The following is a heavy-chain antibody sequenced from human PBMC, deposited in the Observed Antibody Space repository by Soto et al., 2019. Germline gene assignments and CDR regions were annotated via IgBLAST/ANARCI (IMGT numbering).Heavy chain of an antibody. J-gene: IGHJ4*02. CDR1: VFTFDDNA. CDR2: INWKSDI. CDR3: AISQDRGGRTTFIY. Sequence: HPRRSLRLSCSVSVFTFDDNAMHWVRQAPEKGLEWVSGINWKSDIGYADSVKGRFTISRDNAENSLYLQMNSLRAEDTALYYCAISQDRGGRTTFIYWGQGTQVTAPQ. D-gene: IGHD3-16*01. V-gene: IGHV3-9*01.